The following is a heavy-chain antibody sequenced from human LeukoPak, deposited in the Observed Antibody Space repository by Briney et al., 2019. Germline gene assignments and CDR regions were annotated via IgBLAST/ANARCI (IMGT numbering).Heavy chain of an antibody. CDR1: GFTFSSYA. CDR2: IKSKIDGGPT. Sequence: GGSLRLSCAASGFTFSSYAMHWVRQAPGKGLEWVGRIKSKIDGGPTDYAAPVKGRFTISRDDSKNTLYLHMSSLKSEDTAVYYCTTDEQLVGLDSWGQGTLVTVSS. CDR3: TTDEQLVGLDS. D-gene: IGHD6-13*01. V-gene: IGHV3-15*01. J-gene: IGHJ4*02.